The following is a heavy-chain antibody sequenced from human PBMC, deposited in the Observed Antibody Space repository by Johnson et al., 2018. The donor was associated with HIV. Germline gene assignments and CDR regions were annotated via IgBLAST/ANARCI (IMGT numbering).Heavy chain of an antibody. D-gene: IGHD2-21*01. Sequence: VQLVESGGGLVQPGGSLRLSCAASGFTFSSYAMSWVRQAPGKGLEWVGRIKSKTDGGTTDYAAPVKGRFTISRDNAKNSLFLQMNSLRAEDTAMYYCARSQGSGEGAFDIWGQGTMVTVSS. V-gene: IGHV3-15*01. J-gene: IGHJ3*02. CDR3: ARSQGSGEGAFDI. CDR2: IKSKTDGGTT. CDR1: GFTFSSYA.